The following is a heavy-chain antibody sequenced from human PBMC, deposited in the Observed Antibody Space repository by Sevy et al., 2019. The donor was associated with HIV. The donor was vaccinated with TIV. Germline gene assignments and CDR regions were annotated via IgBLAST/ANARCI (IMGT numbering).Heavy chain of an antibody. CDR2: IYYSGST. Sequence: SETLSLTCTVSGDSISTYYWSWIRQPPGKGLEWIGYIYYSGSTNYNPSLKSRVTLSLDTSKNQFSLKLNSVAAANTAVYYCSGGIYSDGYWREFDYWGQGILVTVSS. D-gene: IGHD5-18*01. CDR1: GDSISTYY. J-gene: IGHJ4*02. CDR3: SGGIYSDGYWREFDY. V-gene: IGHV4-59*01.